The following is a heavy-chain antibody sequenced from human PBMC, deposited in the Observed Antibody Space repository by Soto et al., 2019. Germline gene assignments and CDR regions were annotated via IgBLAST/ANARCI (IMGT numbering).Heavy chain of an antibody. D-gene: IGHD6-19*01. CDR2: ISYDGSNK. CDR1: GFTFSSYG. Sequence: QVQLVESGGGVVQPGRSLRLSRAASGFTFSSYGMHWVRQAPGKGLEWVAVISYDGSNKYYADSVKGRFTISRDNSKNTLYLQMNSLRAEDTAVYYCAIYSSGWYPLDYWGQGTLVTVSS. V-gene: IGHV3-30*03. CDR3: AIYSSGWYPLDY. J-gene: IGHJ4*02.